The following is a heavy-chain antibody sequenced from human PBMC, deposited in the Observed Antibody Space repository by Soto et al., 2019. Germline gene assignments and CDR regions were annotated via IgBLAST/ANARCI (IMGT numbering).Heavy chain of an antibody. CDR1: GFAFSSYW. Sequence: PGGSLRLSCAASGFAFSSYWMHWVRQAPGNGLVWVSRISTDGSSITYADSVKGRFTISRDNAKNTLSLQMNSLRAEDKAVYYYARGSTSQSGLLAYWGQGTLVTVSS. CDR2: ISTDGSSI. CDR3: ARGSTSQSGLLAY. J-gene: IGHJ4*02. D-gene: IGHD1-26*01. V-gene: IGHV3-74*01.